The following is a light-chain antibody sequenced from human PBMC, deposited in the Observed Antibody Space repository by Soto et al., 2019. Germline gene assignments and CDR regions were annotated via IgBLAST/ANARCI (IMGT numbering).Light chain of an antibody. V-gene: IGKV1-5*03. CDR2: KAS. Sequence: DIQMTQSPSTLSASVGDRVTITCRASQSISSWLAWYQQKPGKARKLLIYKASSLESGVPSRCSGSGSGTDFTLTISSLQPDDFATYYRQQYNSYSHTFGQGTKLEIK. CDR3: QQYNSYSHT. J-gene: IGKJ2*01. CDR1: QSISSW.